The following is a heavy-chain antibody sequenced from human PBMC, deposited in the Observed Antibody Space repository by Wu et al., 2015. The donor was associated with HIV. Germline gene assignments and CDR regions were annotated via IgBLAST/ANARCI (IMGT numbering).Heavy chain of an antibody. J-gene: IGHJ5*02. V-gene: IGHV1-8*02. D-gene: IGHD2-15*01. Sequence: QVQLVQSGAEVKKPGASVKVSCKASGYTFTSYDINWVRQATGQGLEWMGWMNPNSGNTGYAQKFQGRVTMTRDTSLTTVYMEMSRLRFDDTAVYYCARELFWLDPWGQGTLVTVSS. CDR1: GYTFTSYD. CDR3: ARELFWLDP. CDR2: MNPNSGNT.